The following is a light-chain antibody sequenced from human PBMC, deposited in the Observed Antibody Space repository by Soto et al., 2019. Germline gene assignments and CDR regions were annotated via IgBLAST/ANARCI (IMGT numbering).Light chain of an antibody. CDR1: SSNIGAGYI. V-gene: IGLV1-40*01. CDR3: QSYATTESV. CDR2: SNT. J-gene: IGLJ2*01. Sequence: QSVLTQPPSVSGAPGQRVTISCTGSSSNIGAGYIVNWFQLLPGAAPKLLIFSNTLRPSGVPDRFSGSRSATSASLAITGLQAEDEADYYCQSYATTESVFGGGTKLTVL.